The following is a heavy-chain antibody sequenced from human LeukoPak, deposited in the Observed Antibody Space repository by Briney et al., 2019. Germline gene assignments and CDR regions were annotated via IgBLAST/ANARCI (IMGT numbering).Heavy chain of an antibody. CDR3: AREVEYYDSSGYRPHAFDI. Sequence: ETLSLTCTVSDGSIINNNHYWGWTRQPPGKGLEWIGSISYSGGTAYNPSLRSRVTISVDTSKNQFSLKVNSVTAADTAVYYCAREVEYYDSSGYRPHAFDIWGQGTLVTVSS. CDR1: DGSIINNNHY. CDR2: ISYSGGT. J-gene: IGHJ3*02. V-gene: IGHV4-39*02. D-gene: IGHD3-22*01.